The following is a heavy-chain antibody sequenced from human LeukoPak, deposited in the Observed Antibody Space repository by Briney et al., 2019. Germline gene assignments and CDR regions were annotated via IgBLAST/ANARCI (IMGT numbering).Heavy chain of an antibody. CDR1: GFTFSSYW. CDR3: ARDTIVLMVYVPYYYYGMDV. J-gene: IGHJ6*02. V-gene: IGHV3-21*01. CDR2: ISSSSSYI. D-gene: IGHD2-8*01. Sequence: GGSLRLSCAASGFTFSSYWMNWARQAPGKGLEWVSSISSSSSYIYYADSVKGRFTISRDNAKNSLYLQMNSLRAEDTAVYYCARDTIVLMVYVPYYYYGMDVWGQGTTVTVSS.